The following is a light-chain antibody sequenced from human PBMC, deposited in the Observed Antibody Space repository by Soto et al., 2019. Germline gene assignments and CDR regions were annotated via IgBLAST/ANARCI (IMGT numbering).Light chain of an antibody. Sequence: EIVMTQSPATLSVSPGETATLSCRASQSVSSNLAWYQQKPGQAPRLLISDASTRAAGLPARFSGSGSGTEFTLPISGLQSEDFAVYFCQQSNNWPKTFGQGTKVEIK. V-gene: IGKV3-15*01. CDR3: QQSNNWPKT. CDR1: QSVSSN. CDR2: DAS. J-gene: IGKJ1*01.